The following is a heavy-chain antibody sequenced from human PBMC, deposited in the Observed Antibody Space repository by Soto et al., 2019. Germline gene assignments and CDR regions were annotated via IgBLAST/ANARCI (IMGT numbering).Heavy chain of an antibody. CDR3: ARVRCSGGSCYRTYFDY. V-gene: IGHV3-33*01. J-gene: IGHJ4*02. CDR2: IWYDGSNK. CDR1: GFTFSSYG. D-gene: IGHD2-15*01. Sequence: GGSLRLSCAASGFTFSSYGMHWVRQAPGKGLEWVAVIWYDGSNKYYADSVKGRFTISRDNSKNTLYLQMNSLRAEDTAVYYCARVRCSGGSCYRTYFDYWGQGTLVTVSS.